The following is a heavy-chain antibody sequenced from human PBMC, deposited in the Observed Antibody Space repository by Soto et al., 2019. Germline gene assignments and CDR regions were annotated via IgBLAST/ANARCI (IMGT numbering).Heavy chain of an antibody. CDR3: TRANWYSEY. J-gene: IGHJ4*02. CDR2: IYYNGNT. D-gene: IGHD7-27*01. V-gene: IGHV4-59*11. Sequence: QVQLQESGPGLVKPSETLSLTCSVSGGSISNHYWSWIRQPPGKGLEWIGYIYYNGNTNYNPSLKGRVTGSVDTSRNQISLKLTTVTAADTAVYYCTRANWYSEYWGQGTLVTVSS. CDR1: GGSISNHY.